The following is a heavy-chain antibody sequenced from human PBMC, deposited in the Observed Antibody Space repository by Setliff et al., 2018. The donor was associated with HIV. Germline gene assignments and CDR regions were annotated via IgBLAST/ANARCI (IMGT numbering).Heavy chain of an antibody. CDR1: GGSISDSKSY. D-gene: IGHD3-9*01. V-gene: IGHV4-39*01. J-gene: IGHJ2*01. Sequence: SETLSLTCTVSGGSISDSKSYWGWIRQPPGKGLEWLGGVYHSGSTKNTPSLKSRVTISVDTSKKQFSLKLDSVTAADTAIYYCARQLYDVLTGTYWYFDLWGRGTLVTVSS. CDR2: VYHSGST. CDR3: ARQLYDVLTGTYWYFDL.